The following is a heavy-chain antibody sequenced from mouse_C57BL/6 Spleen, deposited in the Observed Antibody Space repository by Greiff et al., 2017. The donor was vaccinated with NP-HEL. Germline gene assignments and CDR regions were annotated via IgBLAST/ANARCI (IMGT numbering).Heavy chain of an antibody. Sequence: EVQRVESGPELVKPGDSVKISCKASGYSFTGYFMNWVMQSHGKSLEWIGRINPYNGDTFYNQKFKGKATLTVDKSSSTAHMELRSLTSEDSAVYYCARFFYDYDEDWFAYWGQGTLVTVSA. D-gene: IGHD2-4*01. CDR1: GYSFTGYF. CDR3: ARFFYDYDEDWFAY. CDR2: INPYNGDT. V-gene: IGHV1-20*01. J-gene: IGHJ3*01.